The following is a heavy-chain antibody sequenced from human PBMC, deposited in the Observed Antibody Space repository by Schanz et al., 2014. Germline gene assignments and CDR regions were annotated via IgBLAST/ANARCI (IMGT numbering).Heavy chain of an antibody. V-gene: IGHV1-18*01. CDR2: ISVYTGNT. CDR1: GYIFINSG. D-gene: IGHD3-9*01. CDR3: ARDAADFYDILTEEDY. J-gene: IGHJ4*02. Sequence: QIQLVQSGPEVKKPGATVKVSCKASGYIFINSGISWVRQAPGQGLEWMGWISVYTGNTKYGQKVQGRVTMTADTSTSTAYMELRSLRSDDTAVYYCARDAADFYDILTEEDYWGQGTLVTVSS.